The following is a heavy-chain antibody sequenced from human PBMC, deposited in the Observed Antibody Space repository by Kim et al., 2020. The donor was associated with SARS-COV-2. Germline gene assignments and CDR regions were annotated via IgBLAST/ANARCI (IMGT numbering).Heavy chain of an antibody. Sequence: GGSLRLSCAASGFTFSSYGMHWVRQAPGKGLEWVAVISYDGSNKYYADSVKGRFTISRDNSKNTLYLQMNSLRAEDTAVYYCAKDKAVDTYFDYWGQGTL. CDR3: AKDKAVDTYFDY. D-gene: IGHD3-22*01. V-gene: IGHV3-30*18. CDR2: ISYDGSNK. J-gene: IGHJ4*02. CDR1: GFTFSSYG.